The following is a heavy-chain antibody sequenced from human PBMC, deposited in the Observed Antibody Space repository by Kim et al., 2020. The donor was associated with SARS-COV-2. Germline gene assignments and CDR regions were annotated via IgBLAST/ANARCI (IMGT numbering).Heavy chain of an antibody. CDR3: ARGGGFCSSTSCYSDY. V-gene: IGHV3-53*04. D-gene: IGHD2-2*01. J-gene: IGHJ4*02. Sequence: GSVKGRFTISRHKSKNTLYLQMNSLRAEDTAVYYCARGGGFCSSTSCYSDYWGQGTLVTVSS.